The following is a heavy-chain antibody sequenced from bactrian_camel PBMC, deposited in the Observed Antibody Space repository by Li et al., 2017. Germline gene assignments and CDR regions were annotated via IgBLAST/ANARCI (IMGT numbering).Heavy chain of an antibody. D-gene: IGHD1*01. V-gene: IGHV3S28*01. CDR3: AAAYGRVVSSGLANSEYNY. CDR1: RFTAGCYY. Sequence: LVESGGGLVQPGGSLTLSCAASRFTAGCYYVAWVRQVPGKEREGIALISTRTGRTDYADSVKGRFTLSQDIAMNELYLQMDSLKPEDSGVYFCAAAYGRVVSSGLANSEYNYWGQGTQVTVS. CDR2: ISTRTGRT. J-gene: IGHJ4*01.